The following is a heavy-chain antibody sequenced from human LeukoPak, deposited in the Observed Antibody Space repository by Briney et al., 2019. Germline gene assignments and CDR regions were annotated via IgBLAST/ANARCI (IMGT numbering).Heavy chain of an antibody. Sequence: SETLSLTCTVSGGSISSGGYYWSWIRQHPGKGLEWIGYIYYSGSTYYNPSLKGRVTISVDTSKNQFSLKLSSVTAADTAVYYCARAPDLASYYFDYWGQGTLVTVSS. CDR2: IYYSGST. J-gene: IGHJ4*02. D-gene: IGHD6-6*01. CDR3: ARAPDLASYYFDY. CDR1: GGSISSGGYY. V-gene: IGHV4-31*03.